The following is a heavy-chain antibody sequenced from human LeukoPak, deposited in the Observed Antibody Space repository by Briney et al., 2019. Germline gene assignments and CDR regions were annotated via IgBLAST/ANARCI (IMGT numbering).Heavy chain of an antibody. Sequence: SETLSLTSTVSGDSISSYYWSWIRQPPGKGLEWIGYIYHSGSTNYNPSLKGRVTISADTSKDQFSLKLASVTAADTAVYYCATGYSSTWYYFDYWGQGTLVTVSS. V-gene: IGHV4-59*01. CDR3: ATGYSSTWYYFDY. D-gene: IGHD6-13*01. CDR1: GDSISSYY. J-gene: IGHJ4*02. CDR2: IYHSGST.